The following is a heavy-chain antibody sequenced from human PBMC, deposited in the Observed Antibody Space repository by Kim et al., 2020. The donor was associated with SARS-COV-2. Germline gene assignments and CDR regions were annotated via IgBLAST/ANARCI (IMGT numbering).Heavy chain of an antibody. J-gene: IGHJ1*01. CDR2: GTT. CDR3: ARGAPGH. V-gene: IGHV4-34*01. Sequence: GTTNYNPSLKSRVSMSVDTSKNQFSLKLTSVTAADTAVYYCARGAPGHWGQGTLVTVSS.